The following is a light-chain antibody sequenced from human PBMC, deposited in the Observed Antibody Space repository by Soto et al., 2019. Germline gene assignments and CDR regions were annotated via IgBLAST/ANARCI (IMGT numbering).Light chain of an antibody. V-gene: IGKV3-20*01. J-gene: IGKJ1*01. CDR3: QQYGSSPGT. CDR1: QSVSSTS. Sequence: EIVLTQSPGTLSLAPGERATLSFRASQSVSSTSLAWYQQKPGQAPRLLIYGASSRATGIPDRFSGSGSGTDFTLTISRLEPEDFAVYYCQQYGSSPGTFGQGTKVDI. CDR2: GAS.